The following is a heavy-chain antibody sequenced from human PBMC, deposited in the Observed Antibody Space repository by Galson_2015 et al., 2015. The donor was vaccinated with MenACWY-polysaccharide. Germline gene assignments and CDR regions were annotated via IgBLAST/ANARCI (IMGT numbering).Heavy chain of an antibody. V-gene: IGHV1-18*04. CDR3: ARDVGVGAGYGMDV. Sequence: SVKVSCKASGYTFVSYGISWARQAPGQGLEWVGYISANNDNTHYSHKLQGGVTMTTDTFSSTGYMELGSLRSDDTAVYYCARDVGVGAGYGMDVWGQGTTVTVSS. D-gene: IGHD1-26*01. CDR2: ISANNDNT. J-gene: IGHJ6*02. CDR1: GYTFVSYG.